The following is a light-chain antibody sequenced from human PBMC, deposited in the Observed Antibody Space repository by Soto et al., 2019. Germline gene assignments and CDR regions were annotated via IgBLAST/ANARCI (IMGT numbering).Light chain of an antibody. CDR2: VSR. CDR1: SSNIGEGYD. CDR3: QSYDSSLGLAV. Sequence: QSVLTQPPSVSGAPGQRVTISCSGSSSNIGEGYDVHWYQQLPGTAPRLLIYVSRNRPSGVPDRFSGSKSGTSASLVITGLQTDDEADYYCQSYDSSLGLAVFGGGTKVTVL. V-gene: IGLV1-40*01. J-gene: IGLJ3*02.